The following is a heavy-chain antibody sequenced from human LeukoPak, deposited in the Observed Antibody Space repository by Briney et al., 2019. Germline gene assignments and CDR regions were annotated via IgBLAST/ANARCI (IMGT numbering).Heavy chain of an antibody. V-gene: IGHV4-30-2*01. CDR3: ARGVVKFDY. CDR1: AASISIGGYA. Sequence: SQTLSPTWAVSAASISIGGYAWSWIRQPPWKGLEWIGYIYHSGSTYYNPSLKSRVTISVDRYKNQFCLKLRSVTAAGTAVYYCARGVVKFDYWGQGTLVTVSS. J-gene: IGHJ4*02. CDR2: IYHSGST. D-gene: IGHD2-2*01.